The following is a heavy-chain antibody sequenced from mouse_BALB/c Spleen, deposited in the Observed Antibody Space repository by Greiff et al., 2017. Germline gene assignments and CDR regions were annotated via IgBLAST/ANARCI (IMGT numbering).Heavy chain of an antibody. Sequence: VKLVESGPGLVAPSQSLSITCTVSGFSLTSYGVHWVRQPPGKGLEWLGVIWAGGSTNYNSALMSRLSISKDNSKSQVFLKMNSLQTDDTAMYYCARDQGYYYGSSSYAMDYWGQGTSVTVSS. V-gene: IGHV2-9*02. CDR1: GFSLTSYG. J-gene: IGHJ4*01. D-gene: IGHD1-1*01. CDR2: IWAGGST. CDR3: ARDQGYYYGSSSYAMDY.